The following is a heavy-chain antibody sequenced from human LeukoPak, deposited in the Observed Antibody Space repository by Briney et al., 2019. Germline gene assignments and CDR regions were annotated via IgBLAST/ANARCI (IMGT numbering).Heavy chain of an antibody. CDR1: GFTFSSYS. CDR2: ISSSSSYI. V-gene: IGHV3-21*01. Sequence: GGSLRLSCAASGFTFSSYSMNWVRQAPGKGLEWVSSISSSSSYIYYADSVKGRFTISGDNAKNSLYLQMNSLRAEDTAAYYCARDLRRFLEWLSIDYYYYYGMDVWGQGTTVTVSS. D-gene: IGHD3-3*01. J-gene: IGHJ6*02. CDR3: ARDLRRFLEWLSIDYYYYYGMDV.